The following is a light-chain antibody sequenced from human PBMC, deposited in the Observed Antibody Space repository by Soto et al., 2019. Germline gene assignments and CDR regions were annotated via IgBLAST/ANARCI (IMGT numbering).Light chain of an antibody. CDR2: MVS. CDR1: SVDFGNYNY. Sequence: QSVLTQPSSLSGSPLHWITISFTVTSVDFGNYNYVSWYQQYPGIVPKLLIYMVSNRASWVSNRFSGSKSGNTASLTISRLQADDQADYSRTSHTTGRLYVFGNGTXFTVL. V-gene: IGLV2-14*01. J-gene: IGLJ1*01. CDR3: TSHTTGRLYV.